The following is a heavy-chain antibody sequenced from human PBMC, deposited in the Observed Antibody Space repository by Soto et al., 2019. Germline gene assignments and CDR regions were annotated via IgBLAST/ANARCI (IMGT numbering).Heavy chain of an antibody. V-gene: IGHV4-34*01. CDR2: INHSGST. CDR3: ARGLRFSSSWYGKYYYYYGMDV. Sequence: SETLSLICAVYGGSFSGYYWSWIRQPPWKGLEWIGEINHSGSTNYNPSLKSRVTISVDTSKNQFSLKLSSVTAADTAVYYCARGLRFSSSWYGKYYYYYGMDVWGQGTTVTVSS. D-gene: IGHD6-13*01. J-gene: IGHJ6*02. CDR1: GGSFSGYY.